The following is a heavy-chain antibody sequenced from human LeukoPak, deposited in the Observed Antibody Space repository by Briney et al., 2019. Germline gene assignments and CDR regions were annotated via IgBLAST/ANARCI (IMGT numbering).Heavy chain of an antibody. Sequence: QPGRSLRLSCVGSGFTFSNYGIHWVRQAPGKGLEWVAVISFDGRTKYYADSVKGRFTISRDNSKNTLYLQMNSLRAEDTAVYYCATEGYGEVAFDIWGQGTMVTVSS. CDR2: ISFDGRTK. D-gene: IGHD4-17*01. CDR3: ATEGYGEVAFDI. J-gene: IGHJ3*02. CDR1: GFTFSNYG. V-gene: IGHV3-30*03.